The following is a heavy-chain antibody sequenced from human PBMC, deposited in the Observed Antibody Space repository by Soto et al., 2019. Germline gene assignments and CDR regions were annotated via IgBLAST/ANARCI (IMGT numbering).Heavy chain of an antibody. D-gene: IGHD2-2*01. V-gene: IGHV4-38-2*01. Sequence: KPSETLSLTCAVSGFSISYDSYWGWMRQSPGKGLEWIGTLSHSGRTFYNPSLKSRVTISADTTKNQFSLSLTSVTAADTAVYYCGHLKTEHEVTPAPPLFVSWGQGTLVGVFS. CDR2: LSHSGRT. CDR1: GFSISYDSY. CDR3: GHLKTEHEVTPAPPLFVS. J-gene: IGHJ4*02.